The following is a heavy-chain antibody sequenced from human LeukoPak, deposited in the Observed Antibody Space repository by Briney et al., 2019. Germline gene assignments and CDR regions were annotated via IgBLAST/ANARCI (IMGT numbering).Heavy chain of an antibody. CDR3: ARDGAPVITYYYYYGMDV. CDR1: GYTFTGYY. D-gene: IGHD3-22*01. V-gene: IGHV1-2*02. J-gene: IGHJ6*02. CDR2: INPNSGGT. Sequence: ASVKVSCKASGYTFTGYYMHWVRQAPGQGLEWMGWINPNSGGTNYAQKFQGRVTMTRDTSISTAYMELSRLRSDDTAVYYCARDGAPVITYYYYYGMDVWGQGTTVTVSS.